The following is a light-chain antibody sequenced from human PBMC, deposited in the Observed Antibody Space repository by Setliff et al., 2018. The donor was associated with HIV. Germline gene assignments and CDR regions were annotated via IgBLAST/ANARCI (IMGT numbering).Light chain of an antibody. V-gene: IGLV2-23*02. Sequence: QSALTQPASVSGSLGQSITISCTGTSSDVGSYNFVSWYQQHPGKAPKLMIYEVSKRPSGVSNRLSGSRSGKTASLTISGLQAEDEADYYCCSYAGSNDVVFGGGTKGTVL. J-gene: IGLJ2*01. CDR3: CSYAGSNDVV. CDR1: SSDVGSYNF. CDR2: EVS.